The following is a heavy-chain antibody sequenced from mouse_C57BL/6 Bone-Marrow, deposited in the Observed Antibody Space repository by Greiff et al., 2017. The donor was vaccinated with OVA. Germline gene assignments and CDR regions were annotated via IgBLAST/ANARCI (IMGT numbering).Heavy chain of an antibody. J-gene: IGHJ1*03. CDR3: AREGYYGSSYVWYFDV. V-gene: IGHV1-64*01. CDR2: IHPNSGST. Sequence: VQLQQPGAELVKPGASVKLSCKASGYTFTSYWMHWVKQRPGQGLEWIGMIHPNSGSTNYNEKFKSKATLTVDKSSSTAYMQLSSLTSEDSAVYYCAREGYYGSSYVWYFDVWGTGTTVTVSS. CDR1: GYTFTSYW. D-gene: IGHD1-1*01.